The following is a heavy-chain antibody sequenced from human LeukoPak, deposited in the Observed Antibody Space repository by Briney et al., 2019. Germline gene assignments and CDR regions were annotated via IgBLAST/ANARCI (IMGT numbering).Heavy chain of an antibody. CDR1: GYTFTGYY. Sequence: ASVKVSCKASGYTFTGYYMHWVRQAPGQGLEWRGWINPNSSGTNYAQKFQGRVTMTRDTSISTAYMELSSLRSEDTVVYYGARDGSGSSGPWGQGTLVTVSS. D-gene: IGHD1-26*01. J-gene: IGHJ5*02. V-gene: IGHV1-2*02. CDR3: ARDGSGSSGP. CDR2: INPNSSGT.